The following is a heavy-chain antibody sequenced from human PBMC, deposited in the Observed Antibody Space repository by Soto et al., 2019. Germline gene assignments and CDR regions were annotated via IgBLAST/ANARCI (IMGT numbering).Heavy chain of an antibody. CDR1: GFTFRSYV. Sequence: QVQLVESGGGVVQPGTSLRLSCVGSGFTFRSYVIHWVRQAPGKGLEWVALTSYDGSNKDYGASVKGRFTISRDNSRKTVDLQMDSMRREGTAVYYCARWGTTAGLDVWGQATLVSVSS. J-gene: IGHJ1*01. D-gene: IGHD3-16*01. CDR3: ARWGTTAGLDV. CDR2: TSYDGSNK. V-gene: IGHV3-33*05.